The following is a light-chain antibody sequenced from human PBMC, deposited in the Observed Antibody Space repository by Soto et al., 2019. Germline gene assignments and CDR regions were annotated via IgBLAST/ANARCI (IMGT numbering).Light chain of an antibody. CDR3: QQYNNWTWT. J-gene: IGKJ1*01. CDR1: QAIRTA. Sequence: AIQLTQSPSSLSASEGDRVTITCRASQAIRTALGWYQQKPGKVPKLLIYAASTLQSGVPSRFSGSGSGTDFTLTISSLQPEDFAVYYCQQYNNWTWTSGQGTKVDIK. CDR2: AAS. V-gene: IGKV1-6*01.